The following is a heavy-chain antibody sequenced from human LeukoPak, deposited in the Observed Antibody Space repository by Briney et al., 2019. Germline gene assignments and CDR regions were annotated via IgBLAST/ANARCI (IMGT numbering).Heavy chain of an antibody. CDR3: ARSYCGGDCYISDAFDI. CDR2: IIPIFGTA. D-gene: IGHD2-21*02. Sequence: SVKVSCKASGGTFSSYAISWVRQAPGQGLEWMGGIIPIFGTANYAQKFQGRVTITADESTSTAYMELSSLRSEDTAVYYCARSYCGGDCYISDAFDIWGQGTMVTVSS. CDR1: GGTFSSYA. V-gene: IGHV1-69*01. J-gene: IGHJ3*02.